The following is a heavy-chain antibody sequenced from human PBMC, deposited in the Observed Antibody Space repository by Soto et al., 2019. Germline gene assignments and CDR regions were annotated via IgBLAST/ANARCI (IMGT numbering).Heavy chain of an antibody. D-gene: IGHD5-18*01. J-gene: IGHJ6*03. CDR2: SNPEDGET. Sequence: ASVKVSCKVSGYTLTETSIHWVRQAPGIGLEWMGGSNPEDGETIYAQKVQGRVIMTEDTSTDTAYMELSSLRSEDTAFPIGKASVKVSCKVSGYTLTETSIHWVRQAPGIGLEWMGGSNPEDGETIYAQKVQGRVIMTEDTSTDTAYM. CDR1: GYTLTETS. CDR3: KASVKVSCKVSGYTLTETSIHWVRQAPGIGLEWMGGSNPEDGETIYAQKVQGRVIMTEDTSTDTAYM. V-gene: IGHV1-24*01.